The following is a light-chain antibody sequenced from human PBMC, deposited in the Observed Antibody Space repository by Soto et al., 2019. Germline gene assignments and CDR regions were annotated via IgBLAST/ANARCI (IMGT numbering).Light chain of an antibody. CDR1: QSISKS. CDR2: DAS. J-gene: IGKJ4*01. V-gene: IGKV3-11*01. Sequence: EIVLTQSPATLSLSPGERATLSCRASQSISKSLAWYQQKPGQAPRLLIFDASNRAAGIPARFSGSGSGTDFTLTVSRLEPEDFAVYYCPERSTWLTFGGGTTVEIK. CDR3: PERSTWLT.